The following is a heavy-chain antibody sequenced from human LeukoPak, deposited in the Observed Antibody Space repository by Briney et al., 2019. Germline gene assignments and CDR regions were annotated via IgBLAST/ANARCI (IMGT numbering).Heavy chain of an antibody. D-gene: IGHD5-18*01. CDR1: AGSISNYY. J-gene: IGHJ4*01. V-gene: IGHV4-4*07. Sequence: PSETLSLTCTVSAGSISNYYWSWIRQPAGKGLEWIGRIHTNGKTNYNPSLKSRVTMSVDTSKNQMSLKLNSVTAADTAMYYCARGGYSYATFDFWGHGTLVTVSS. CDR3: ARGGYSYATFDF. CDR2: IHTNGKT.